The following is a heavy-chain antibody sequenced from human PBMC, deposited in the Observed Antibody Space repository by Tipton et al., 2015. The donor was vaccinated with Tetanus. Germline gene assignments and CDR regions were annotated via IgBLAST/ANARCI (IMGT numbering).Heavy chain of an antibody. D-gene: IGHD3-16*01. J-gene: IGHJ4*02. V-gene: IGHV4-4*07. CDR3: ARWGPWVTTWGFDF. Sequence: TLSLTCTVSGGSIRGHFWSWIRQPAGKGLEWIGRLHSSGDTTYNPSLKSRVTMSVDTSKNQFSLGLSSVTAADTALYFCARWGPWVTTWGFDFWGQGTLVTVSS. CDR1: GGSIRGHF. CDR2: LHSSGDT.